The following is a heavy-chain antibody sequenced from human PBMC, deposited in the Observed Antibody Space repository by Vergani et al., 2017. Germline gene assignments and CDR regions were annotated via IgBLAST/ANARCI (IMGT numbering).Heavy chain of an antibody. CDR3: AGGVDTAMVTIDY. CDR2: INHSGST. Sequence: QVQLQQWGAGLLKPSETLSLTCAVYGGSFSGYYWSWIRQPPGKGLEWIGEINHSGSTNYNPSLKSRVTISVDTSKNQFSLKLSSVTAADTAVYYCAGGVDTAMVTIDYWGQGTLDTVSS. D-gene: IGHD5-18*01. CDR1: GGSFSGYY. V-gene: IGHV4-34*01. J-gene: IGHJ4*02.